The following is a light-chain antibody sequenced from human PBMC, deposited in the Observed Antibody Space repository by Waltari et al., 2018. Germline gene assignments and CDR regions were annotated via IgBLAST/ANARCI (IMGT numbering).Light chain of an antibody. Sequence: SYELTQPSSVSVSPGQTAPITCSGDVLATKYARWFRQKPGQAPVVVIYTDSERPSGIPEGFSGSSSGTTVFLTISGAQNEDEADYYCYSVADNNRGVVFGGGTKLTVL. J-gene: IGLJ2*01. V-gene: IGLV3-27*01. CDR3: YSVADNNRGVV. CDR1: VLATKY. CDR2: TDS.